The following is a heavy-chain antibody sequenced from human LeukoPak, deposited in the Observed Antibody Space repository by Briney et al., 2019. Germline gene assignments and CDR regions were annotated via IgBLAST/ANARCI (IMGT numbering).Heavy chain of an antibody. J-gene: IGHJ4*02. Sequence: GGSLRLSCAASGFTFSSYEMNWVRQAPGKGLEWVSYISSSGSTIYYADSVKGRFTISRDNAKNSLYLQMNSLRAEDTAVYYCARVQVGATIGYWGQGTLVTVSS. V-gene: IGHV3-48*03. D-gene: IGHD1-26*01. CDR2: ISSSGSTI. CDR1: GFTFSSYE. CDR3: ARVQVGATIGY.